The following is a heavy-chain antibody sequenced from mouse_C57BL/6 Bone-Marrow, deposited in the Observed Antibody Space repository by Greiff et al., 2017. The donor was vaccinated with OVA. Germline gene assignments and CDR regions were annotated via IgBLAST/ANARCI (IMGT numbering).Heavy chain of an antibody. CDR3: ARRAYGYDPAWFAY. CDR1: GFTFSDYG. Sequence: EVKLMESGGGLVKPGGSLKLSCAASGFTFSDYGMHWVRQAPEKGLEWVAYISSGSSTIYYADTVKGRFTISRDNAKNTLFLQMTSLRSEDTAMYYCARRAYGYDPAWFAYWGQGTLVTVSA. V-gene: IGHV5-17*01. CDR2: ISSGSSTI. D-gene: IGHD2-2*01. J-gene: IGHJ3*01.